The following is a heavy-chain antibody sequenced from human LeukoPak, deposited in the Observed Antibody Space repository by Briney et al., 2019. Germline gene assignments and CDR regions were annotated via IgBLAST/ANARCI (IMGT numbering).Heavy chain of an antibody. D-gene: IGHD6-13*01. CDR3: AKDRRYSSSYDY. CDR1: GFTFSSNA. V-gene: IGHV3-23*01. J-gene: IGHJ4*02. CDR2: ISGSGGST. Sequence: GGSLRLSCAAPGFTFSSNAMSWVRQAPGKGLEWVSTISGSGGSTYYADSVKGRFTISRDNSKNTLYLQMNSLRAEDTAVYYCAKDRRYSSSYDYWGQGTLVTVSS.